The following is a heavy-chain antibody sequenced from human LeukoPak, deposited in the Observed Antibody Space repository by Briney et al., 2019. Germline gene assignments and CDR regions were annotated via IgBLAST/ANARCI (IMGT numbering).Heavy chain of an antibody. CDR2: INHSGST. V-gene: IGHV4-34*01. CDR1: GGSISGYY. CDR3: ARAPYYYGSNTMDV. D-gene: IGHD3-10*01. Sequence: SETLSLTCAVYGGSISGYYWSWIRQPPGKGLEWIGEINHSGSTNYNPSLKSRVTISVDTSKNQFSLKLSSVTAADTAVYYCARAPYYYGSNTMDVWGQGTTVTVSS. J-gene: IGHJ6*02.